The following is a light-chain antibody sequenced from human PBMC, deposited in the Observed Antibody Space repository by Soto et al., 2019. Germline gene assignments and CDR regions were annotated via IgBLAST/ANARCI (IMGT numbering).Light chain of an antibody. CDR2: XXX. Sequence: SYELTQPPSVSVSPGQTASITCSGDKLGDKYACWYQQKPGQSPVLVIYXXXKXXSGIPERFSGSNSGXXAXLTIXGTQAMDEADYYCQAWDSSTANVFGTGTKLTVL. V-gene: IGLV3-1*01. J-gene: IGLJ1*01. CDR1: KLGDKY. CDR3: QAWDSSTANV.